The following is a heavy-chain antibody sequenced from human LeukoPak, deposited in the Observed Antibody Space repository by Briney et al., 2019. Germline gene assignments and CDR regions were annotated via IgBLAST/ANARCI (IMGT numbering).Heavy chain of an antibody. J-gene: IGHJ4*02. Sequence: PSQTLSLTCTVSGGSISSGSYYWNWIRQPAGKGLEWIGRIYTSGSTNYNPSLKSRVTILLDTSKNQFSLKLSSVTAADTAVYSCARAGPYDFWSGDHFDYWGQGTLVTVSS. V-gene: IGHV4-61*02. D-gene: IGHD3-3*01. CDR1: GGSISSGSYY. CDR3: ARAGPYDFWSGDHFDY. CDR2: IYTSGST.